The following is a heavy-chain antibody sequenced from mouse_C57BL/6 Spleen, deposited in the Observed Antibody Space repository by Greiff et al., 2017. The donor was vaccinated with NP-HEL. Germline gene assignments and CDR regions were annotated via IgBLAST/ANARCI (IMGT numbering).Heavy chain of an antibody. CDR1: GFTFSSYA. V-gene: IGHV5-4*01. D-gene: IGHD1-1*01. Sequence: EVKLMESGGGLVKPGGSLKLSCAASGFTFSSYAMSWVRQTPEKRLEWVATISDGGSYTYYPDNVKGRFTISRDNAKNNLYLQMSHLKSEDTAMYYCARDYYGSSYLYYFDYWGQGTTLTVSS. J-gene: IGHJ2*01. CDR2: ISDGGSYT. CDR3: ARDYYGSSYLYYFDY.